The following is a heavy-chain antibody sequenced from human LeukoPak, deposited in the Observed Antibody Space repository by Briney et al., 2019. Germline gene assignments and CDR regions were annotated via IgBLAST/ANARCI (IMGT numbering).Heavy chain of an antibody. D-gene: IGHD3-9*01. CDR1: GFTFSSYG. Sequence: GGSPRLSCAASGFTFSSYGMHWVRQAPGKGLEWVAFIRYDGSNKYYADSVKGRFTISRDNSKNTLYLQMNSLRAEDTAVYYCAKGGVKYYDILTGNFDYWGQGTLVTVSS. J-gene: IGHJ4*02. CDR2: IRYDGSNK. V-gene: IGHV3-30*02. CDR3: AKGGVKYYDILTGNFDY.